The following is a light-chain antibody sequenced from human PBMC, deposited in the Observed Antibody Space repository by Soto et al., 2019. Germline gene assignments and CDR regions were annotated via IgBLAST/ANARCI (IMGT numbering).Light chain of an antibody. CDR2: EAS. J-gene: IGKJ5*01. Sequence: EIVMTQSPATLSVSPGETATLSCRASQSVSRYLAWYQLRPGQAPRLLIYEASIRATGVPARFSGSGSGTDFTLTITGLQSEDFAVYSCQQCSDWPLFTFGQGTRLEIK. CDR3: QQCSDWPLFT. V-gene: IGKV3-15*01. CDR1: QSVSRY.